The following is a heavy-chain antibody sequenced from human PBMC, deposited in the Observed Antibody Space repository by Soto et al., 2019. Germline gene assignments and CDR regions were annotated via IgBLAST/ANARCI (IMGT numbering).Heavy chain of an antibody. D-gene: IGHD2-15*01. CDR1: GFTFSSYG. V-gene: IGHV3-33*01. Sequence: QVQLVESGGGVVQPGRSLRLSCAASGFTFSSYGMHWVRQAPGKGLEWVAVIWYDGSNKYYADSVKGRFTISRDNSKNTLYLQMNSLRAEDTAVYYCARAKGVYCSGGSCYTDAFDIWGQGTMVTVSS. CDR2: IWYDGSNK. CDR3: ARAKGVYCSGGSCYTDAFDI. J-gene: IGHJ3*02.